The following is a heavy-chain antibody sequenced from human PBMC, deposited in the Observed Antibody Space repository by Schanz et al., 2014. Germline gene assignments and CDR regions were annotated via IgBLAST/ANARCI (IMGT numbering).Heavy chain of an antibody. J-gene: IGHJ6*02. CDR1: GFTFSSYT. V-gene: IGHV3-21*04. CDR3: AKDRQNRVNRVGYYYGMDV. CDR2: ISSSSGTI. D-gene: IGHD3-16*01. Sequence: EVQLVESGGGLVKPGGSLRLSCAASGFTFSSYTMNWVRQAPGKGLEWVSSISSSSGTIYYADSVKGRFTISRDDAKNSLYLQMNSLRAEDTALYYCAKDRQNRVNRVGYYYGMDVWGQGTTVTVSS.